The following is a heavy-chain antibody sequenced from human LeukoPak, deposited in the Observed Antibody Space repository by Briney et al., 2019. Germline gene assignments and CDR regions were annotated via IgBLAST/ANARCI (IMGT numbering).Heavy chain of an antibody. V-gene: IGHV4-4*02. J-gene: IGHJ4*02. CDR1: GGSVTSTNW. CDR2: VHLDGRT. CDR3: AREGGFYRPLDY. D-gene: IGHD3-3*01. Sequence: SETLSLTCAVSGGSVTSTNWWTWVRQPPGKGLEWIGEVHLDGRTNYNPSLTGRLTLSVDLYENHISLKLTSVTAADTTVYYCAREGGFYRPLDYLGQGTLVTVSS.